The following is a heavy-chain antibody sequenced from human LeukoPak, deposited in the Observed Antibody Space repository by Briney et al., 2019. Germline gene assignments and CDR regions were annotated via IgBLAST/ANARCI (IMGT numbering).Heavy chain of an antibody. CDR3: ARRRYYYDSRGYYYDDY. D-gene: IGHD3-22*01. CDR2: FSGGGGTT. CDR1: GFTFSTYA. J-gene: IGHJ4*02. V-gene: IGHV3-23*01. Sequence: GGSLRLSCAASGFTFSTYAMSWVRQAPGKGLEWVSAFSGGGGTTYYADSVKGRFTISRDNSKNTLYLQMNSLRAEDTAVYYCARRRYYYDSRGYYYDDYWGQGALVTVSS.